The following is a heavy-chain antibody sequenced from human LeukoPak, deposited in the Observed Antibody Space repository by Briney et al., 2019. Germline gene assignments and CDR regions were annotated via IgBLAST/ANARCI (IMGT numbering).Heavy chain of an antibody. D-gene: IGHD2/OR15-2a*01. CDR1: GGTFSSYA. V-gene: IGHV1-69*13. Sequence: ASVKVSRKASGGTFSSYAVSWVRQAPRQGLEWMGGIIPIFGTANYAQKFQGRVTITADESTSTAYMELSSLRSEDTAVYYCARGEKIVEFDYWGQGTLVTVSS. CDR3: ARGEKIVEFDY. J-gene: IGHJ4*02. CDR2: IIPIFGTA.